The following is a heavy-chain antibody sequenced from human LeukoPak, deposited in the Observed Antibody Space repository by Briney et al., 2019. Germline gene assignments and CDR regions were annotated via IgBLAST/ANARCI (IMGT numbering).Heavy chain of an antibody. CDR3: ARALSDGPWNY. Sequence: SETLSLTCTVSGGSISGYYWSWIRQPPGKGLEWIGEINHSGSTNYNPSLKSRVTISVDTSKNQFSLKLSSVTAADTAVYYCARALSDGPWNYWGQGTLVTVSS. J-gene: IGHJ4*02. V-gene: IGHV4-34*01. CDR1: GGSISGYY. CDR2: INHSGST. D-gene: IGHD2-21*02.